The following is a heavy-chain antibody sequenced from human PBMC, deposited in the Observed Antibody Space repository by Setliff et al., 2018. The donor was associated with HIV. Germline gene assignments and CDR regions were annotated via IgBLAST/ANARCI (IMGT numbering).Heavy chain of an antibody. CDR2: LHYTGTT. CDR1: AASINSGSHN. J-gene: IGHJ3*02. V-gene: IGHV4-39*01. Sequence: SETLSLTCTVAAASINSGSHNWGWIRQPPGKGLEGIATLHYTGTTYYNPSLKSRVTISTDTSKNQFSLKLWSVTAADTAVYYCARRIRLRDSSGRSCWTFDIWGQGTMVTVSS. D-gene: IGHD2-15*01. CDR3: ARRIRLRDSSGRSCWTFDI.